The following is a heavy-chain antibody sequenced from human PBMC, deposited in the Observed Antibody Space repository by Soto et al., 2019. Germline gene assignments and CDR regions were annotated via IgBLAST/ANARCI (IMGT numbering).Heavy chain of an antibody. D-gene: IGHD6-13*01. CDR3: ARGIAPYYFAY. CDR2: INAGNGNT. Sequence: KRLEWMGWINAGNGNTEYSQKFQGSVTITRDTSASTAYMELSSLRSEDTSVYYCARGIAPYYFAYLGQGTLVTVSS. J-gene: IGHJ4*02. V-gene: IGHV1-3*01.